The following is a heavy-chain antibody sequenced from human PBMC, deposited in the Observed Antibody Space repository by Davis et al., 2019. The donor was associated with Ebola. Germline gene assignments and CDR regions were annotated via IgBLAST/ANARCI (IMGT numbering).Heavy chain of an antibody. CDR2: IYYSGST. J-gene: IGHJ6*04. V-gene: IGHV4-61*05. CDR1: GGSISSSSYY. Sequence: MPSETLSLTCTVSGGSISSSSYYWGWIRQPPGKGLEWIGYIYYSGSTNYNPSLKSRVTISVDTSKNQFSLKLSSVTAADTAVYYCARVDYYYYYGMDVWGKGTTVTVSS. CDR3: ARVDYYYYYGMDV.